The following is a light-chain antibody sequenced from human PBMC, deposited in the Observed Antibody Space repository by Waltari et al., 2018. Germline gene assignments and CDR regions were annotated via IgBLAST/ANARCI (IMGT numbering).Light chain of an antibody. Sequence: SFDLTQPPSVSVSPGQTFSIACSSGVDLGDKNVCWYQQRPGQSPILVMFLDSVRPSGIPGRFSGSKSGNTATLTISETQPVDEAEYYCQAWDTITVVFGGGTKVTVL. V-gene: IGLV3-1*01. CDR3: QAWDTITVV. J-gene: IGLJ2*01. CDR1: DLGDKN. CDR2: LDS.